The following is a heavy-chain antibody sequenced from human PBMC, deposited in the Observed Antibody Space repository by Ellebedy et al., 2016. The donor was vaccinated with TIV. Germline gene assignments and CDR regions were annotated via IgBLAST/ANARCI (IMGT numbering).Heavy chain of an antibody. J-gene: IGHJ4*02. CDR1: GVSISGFH. Sequence: MPSETLSLTCTVSGVSISGFHWTWIRQPPGKGLEWNGYIYFSGSSNYNPSLKSRVTMSVDTSKNQFSLKLSSVTAADTAVYYCVRWVGHFDFWGQGTLVTVSS. CDR3: VRWVGHFDF. CDR2: IYFSGSS. D-gene: IGHD1-26*01. V-gene: IGHV4-59*01.